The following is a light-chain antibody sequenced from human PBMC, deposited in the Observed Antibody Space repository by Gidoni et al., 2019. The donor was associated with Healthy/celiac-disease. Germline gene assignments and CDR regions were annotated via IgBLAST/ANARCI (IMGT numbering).Light chain of an antibody. Sequence: EIVLTQSPATLSLSPGERATLSCRASQSVSSYLAWYQQKPGQAPRLLIYDASNRATGIPAISSLEPEDFAVYYCQQRSNWPPLTFGGGTKVEIK. CDR1: QSVSSY. V-gene: IGKV3-11*01. CDR2: DAS. J-gene: IGKJ4*01. CDR3: QQRSNWPPLT.